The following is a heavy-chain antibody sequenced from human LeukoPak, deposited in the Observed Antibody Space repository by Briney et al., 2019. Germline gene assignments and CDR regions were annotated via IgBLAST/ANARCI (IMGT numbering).Heavy chain of an antibody. CDR2: INPSGGST. CDR3: ARDRVSGDYDGLYDY. D-gene: IGHD4-23*01. CDR1: GYTFASYY. Sequence: GASVKVSCKASGYTFASYYMHWVRQAPGQGLEWMGIINPSGGSTSYAQKFQGRVTMTRDMSTSTVYMELSSLRSEDTAVYYCARDRVSGDYDGLYDYWGQGTLVTVSS. V-gene: IGHV1-46*01. J-gene: IGHJ4*02.